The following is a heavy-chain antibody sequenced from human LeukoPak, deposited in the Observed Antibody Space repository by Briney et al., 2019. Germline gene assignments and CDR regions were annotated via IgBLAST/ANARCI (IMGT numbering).Heavy chain of an antibody. CDR2: IYYSGST. CDR3: ARPANPEYSSGWYEY. V-gene: IGHV4-59*08. D-gene: IGHD6-19*01. J-gene: IGHJ4*02. Sequence: PSETLSLTCTVSGGSISSYYWSWIRQPPGKGLGWIGYIYYSGSTNYNPSLKSRVTISVDTSKNQFSLKLSSVTAADTAVYYCARPANPEYSSGWYEYWGQGTLVTVSS. CDR1: GGSISSYY.